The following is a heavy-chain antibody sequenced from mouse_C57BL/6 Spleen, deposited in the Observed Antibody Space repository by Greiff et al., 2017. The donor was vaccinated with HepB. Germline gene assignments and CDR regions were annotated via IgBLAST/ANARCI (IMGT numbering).Heavy chain of an antibody. D-gene: IGHD2-4*01. CDR3: LYYDYAYWYFDV. CDR1: GFNIKDYY. J-gene: IGHJ1*03. V-gene: IGHV14-1*01. CDR2: IDPEDGDT. Sequence: EVQGVESGAELVRPGASVKLSCTASGFNIKDYYMHWVKQRPEQGLEWIGRIDPEDGDTEYAPKFQGKATMTADTSSNTAYLQLSSLKSEDTAVYYCLYYDYAYWYFDVWGTGTTVTVSS.